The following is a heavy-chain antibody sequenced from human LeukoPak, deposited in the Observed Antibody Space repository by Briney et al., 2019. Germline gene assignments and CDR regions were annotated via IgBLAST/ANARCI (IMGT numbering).Heavy chain of an antibody. Sequence: GGSLRLSCAASRFTFSSYAMSWVRQAPGMRLEWVSTIGGSGGGIYYADSVKGRFTNSRDNSQSTLYLQMNSLRAEDTAVYYCAKVSRGYCRGGTCYYYYGLDVWGQGTTVTVSS. V-gene: IGHV3-23*01. J-gene: IGHJ6*02. CDR3: AKVSRGYCRGGTCYYYYGLDV. CDR2: IGGSGGGI. D-gene: IGHD2-15*01. CDR1: RFTFSSYA.